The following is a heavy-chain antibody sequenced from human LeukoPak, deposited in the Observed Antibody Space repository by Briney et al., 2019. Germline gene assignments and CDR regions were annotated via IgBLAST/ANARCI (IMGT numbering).Heavy chain of an antibody. CDR2: IRSKAYGGTT. CDR1: GFTFDDYA. CDR3: TRESMFDDYGDLDY. D-gene: IGHD4-17*01. V-gene: IGHV3-49*03. J-gene: IGHJ4*02. Sequence: GGSLRLSCAASGFTFDDYAMNWFRQAPGKGLEWVGFIRSKAYGGTTEYAASVKGRFTISRDDSKSIAYLQMNSLKTEDTAVYYCTRESMFDDYGDLDYWGQGTLVTVSS.